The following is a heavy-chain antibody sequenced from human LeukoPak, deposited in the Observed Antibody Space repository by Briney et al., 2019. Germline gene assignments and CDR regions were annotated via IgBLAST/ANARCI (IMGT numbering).Heavy chain of an antibody. J-gene: IGHJ6*02. Sequence: ASVTVSFMSSVYTFTSYGISWVRQAPGQGLEWMGWISAYNGNTNYAHKLQGRVTITTDTSTSTAYMELRSLRSDDTAVYYCARDKYVVVVPAAIPAPNYYYYYGMDVWGQGTTVTVSS. V-gene: IGHV1-18*01. CDR2: ISAYNGNT. D-gene: IGHD2-2*01. CDR3: ARDKYVVVVPAAIPAPNYYYYYGMDV. CDR1: VYTFTSYG.